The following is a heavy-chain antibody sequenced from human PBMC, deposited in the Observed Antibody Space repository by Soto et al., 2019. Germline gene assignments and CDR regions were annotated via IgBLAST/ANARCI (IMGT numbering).Heavy chain of an antibody. V-gene: IGHV4-39*07. CDR3: ARAHGDYEVGYYGMDV. CDR1: GGSISSSSYY. Sequence: SETLSLTCTVSGGSISSSSYYWGWIRQPPGKGLEWIGSIYYSGSTYYNPSLKSRVTISVDTSKNQFSLKLSSVTAADTAVYYCARAHGDYEVGYYGMDVWGQGTTVTVSS. CDR2: IYYSGST. D-gene: IGHD4-17*01. J-gene: IGHJ6*02.